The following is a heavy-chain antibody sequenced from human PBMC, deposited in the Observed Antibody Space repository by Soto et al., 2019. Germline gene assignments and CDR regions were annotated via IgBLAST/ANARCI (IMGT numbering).Heavy chain of an antibody. Sequence: HPGGSLRLSCAASGFTFSSYGMHWVRQAPGKGLEWVAVISYDGSNKYYADSVKGRFTISRDNSKNTLYLQMNSLRAEDTAVYYCANRNSILTGPYYYYGTDVWGKGTTATVSS. V-gene: IGHV3-30*18. J-gene: IGHJ6*04. CDR1: GFTFSSYG. D-gene: IGHD3-9*01. CDR3: ANRNSILTGPYYYYGTDV. CDR2: ISYDGSNK.